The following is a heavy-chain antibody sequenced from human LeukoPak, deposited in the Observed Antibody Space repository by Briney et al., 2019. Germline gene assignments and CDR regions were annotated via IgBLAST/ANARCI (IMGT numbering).Heavy chain of an antibody. CDR2: IIPIFGTA. CDR1: GGTFSSYA. CDR3: ARVFKMELRFLEWSPWWFDP. V-gene: IGHV1-69*01. Sequence: SVKVSCKASGGTFSSYAISWVRQAPGQGLEWMGGIIPIFGTANYAQKFQGRVTITADESTSTAYMELSSLRSEDTAVYYCARVFKMELRFLEWSPWWFDPWGQGTLVTVSS. J-gene: IGHJ5*02. D-gene: IGHD3-3*01.